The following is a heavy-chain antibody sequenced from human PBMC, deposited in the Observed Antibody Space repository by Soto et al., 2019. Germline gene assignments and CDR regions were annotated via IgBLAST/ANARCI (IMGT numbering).Heavy chain of an antibody. J-gene: IGHJ4*02. CDR2: IRKRTNSYTT. D-gene: IGHD1-1*01. V-gene: IGHV3-72*01. CDR3: ARVPALDSLDF. Sequence: EAQLVESGGGLVQPGGSLRLSCAASGFTFSDHYMDWVRQAPVKGLEWVGRIRKRTNSYTTEYAASVRGRFTISRDDSKNSLYLQMNSLRIEDTAVYYCARVPALDSLDFWGQGTLVTVSS. CDR1: GFTFSDHY.